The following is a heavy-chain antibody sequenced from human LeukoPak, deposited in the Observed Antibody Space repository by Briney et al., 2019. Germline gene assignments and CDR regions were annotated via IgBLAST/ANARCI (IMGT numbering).Heavy chain of an antibody. CDR2: IIPIFGAA. CDR3: ARSGEYYDSSGYDFL. CDR1: GGTFSSYA. D-gene: IGHD3-22*01. V-gene: IGHV1-69*05. Sequence: SVKVSCKASGGTFSSYAISWVRQAPGQGLEWMGGIIPIFGAANYAQKLQGRVTITTDESTSTAYMELSSLRSEDTAVYYCARSGEYYDSSGYDFLWGQGTLVTVSS. J-gene: IGHJ4*02.